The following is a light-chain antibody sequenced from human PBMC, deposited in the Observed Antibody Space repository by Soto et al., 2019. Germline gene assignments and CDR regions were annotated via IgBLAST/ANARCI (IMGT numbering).Light chain of an antibody. CDR2: EVS. J-gene: IGLJ3*02. V-gene: IGLV2-14*01. CDR3: SSYTSSSTWV. Sequence: QSALTQPASVSGSPGQSITISCTGTSSDVGGYNYVSWYQQHPGKAPKLMIYEVSNRPSGGSNRFSGSKSGNTASLTISGLQAEDESDYSCSSYTSSSTWVFGGGTKLTVL. CDR1: SSDVGGYNY.